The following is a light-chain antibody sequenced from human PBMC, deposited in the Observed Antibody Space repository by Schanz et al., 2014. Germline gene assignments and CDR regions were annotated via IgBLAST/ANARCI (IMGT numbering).Light chain of an antibody. CDR3: QQRSNWPPWT. CDR2: DAS. Sequence: EIVLTQSPGTLSLSPGERATLSCRASQSVGGNYVAWYQQKPGQAPRLLIYDASNRATGIPARFSGSGSGTDFTLTISSLEPEDFAVYYCQQRSNWPPWTFGQGTKVEIK. CDR1: QSVGGN. J-gene: IGKJ1*01. V-gene: IGKV3-11*01.